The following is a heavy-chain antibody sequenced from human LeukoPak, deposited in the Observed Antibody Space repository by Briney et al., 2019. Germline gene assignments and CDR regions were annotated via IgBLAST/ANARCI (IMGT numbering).Heavy chain of an antibody. J-gene: IGHJ4*02. Sequence: GGSLRLSCAASGFSFSSYWMSWVRQAPGKGLEWVANIKQDGSEKYYVDSVKGRFTISRDNAKNSLYLQMNSLRAEDTAVYYCARWGLAVAGLFDYWGQGTLVTVSS. CDR3: ARWGLAVAGLFDY. CDR2: IKQDGSEK. D-gene: IGHD6-19*01. CDR1: GFSFSSYW. V-gene: IGHV3-7*03.